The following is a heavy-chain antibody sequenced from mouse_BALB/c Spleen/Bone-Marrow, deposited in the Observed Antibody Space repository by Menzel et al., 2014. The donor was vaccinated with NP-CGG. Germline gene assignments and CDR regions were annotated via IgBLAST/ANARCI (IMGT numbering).Heavy chain of an antibody. CDR2: ISYGGNA. CDR3: ARGNGYHFDY. V-gene: IGHV3-8*02. J-gene: IGHJ2*01. CDR1: GDSITSSY. D-gene: IGHD1-2*01. Sequence: EVQLQQSGPSLVKPSQTLSLTCSVTGDSITSSYWNWIRKFPGNKLEYMGYISYGGNAYYNPSLKSRISLTREMDCSKRYQYYLQLNSVTTEDTATYFCARGNGYHFDYWGQGTTLTVSS.